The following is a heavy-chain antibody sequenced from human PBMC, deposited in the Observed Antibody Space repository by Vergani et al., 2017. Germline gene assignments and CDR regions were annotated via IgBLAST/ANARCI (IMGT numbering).Heavy chain of an antibody. CDR1: GGSISSGDHC. Sequence: QVQLQESGPGVVKPSQTLSLTCAVSGGSISSGDHCWTCIRQRPGKGLEWIGYIFYSGTTYDNPSLRSRLTISVDTSQNQFSLKLSSVTAADTAVYYCARSRPYCTSGSCPAIWGQGTLVTVSS. J-gene: IGHJ4*02. D-gene: IGHD2-15*01. CDR3: ARSRPYCTSGSCPAI. CDR2: IFYSGTT. V-gene: IGHV4-31*11.